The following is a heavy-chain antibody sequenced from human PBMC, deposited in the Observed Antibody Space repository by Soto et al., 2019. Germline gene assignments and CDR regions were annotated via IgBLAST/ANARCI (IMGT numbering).Heavy chain of an antibody. CDR2: IYYSGST. CDR1: GGSISSYY. Sequence: ETLSLTCTVSGGSISSYYWSWIRQPPGKGLEWIGYIYYSGSTNYNPSLKSRVTISVDTSKNQFSLKLSSVTAADTAVYYCARSLDYYDSSGYSFDYWGQGXLVTVYS. J-gene: IGHJ4*02. D-gene: IGHD3-22*01. V-gene: IGHV4-59*01. CDR3: ARSLDYYDSSGYSFDY.